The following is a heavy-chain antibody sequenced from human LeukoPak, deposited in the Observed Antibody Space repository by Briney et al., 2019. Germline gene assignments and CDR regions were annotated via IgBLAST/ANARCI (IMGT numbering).Heavy chain of an antibody. Sequence: GGSLRLSCAASGFTFSSYAMSWVRQAPGKGLEWVSLISGNGVGTYYADSVKGRFTISRDNSKNTVCLQMNSLRAEDTAVYYCAKRNGGNSGAFDYWGQGTLVTVSS. V-gene: IGHV3-23*01. D-gene: IGHD4-23*01. CDR2: ISGNGVGT. CDR1: GFTFSSYA. CDR3: AKRNGGNSGAFDY. J-gene: IGHJ4*02.